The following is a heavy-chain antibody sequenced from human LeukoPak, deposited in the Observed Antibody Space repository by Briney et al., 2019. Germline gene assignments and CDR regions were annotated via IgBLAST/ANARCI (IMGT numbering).Heavy chain of an antibody. Sequence: SGGSLRLSCAASGFTFSSYSMNWVRQAPGKGLEWVSSISSSSSYIYYADSVKGRFTISRDNAKNSLYLQMKSLRAEDTAVYYCARDQWELRHDFGYWGQGTLVTVSS. CDR1: GFTFSSYS. J-gene: IGHJ4*02. D-gene: IGHD1-26*01. CDR2: ISSSSSYI. V-gene: IGHV3-21*01. CDR3: ARDQWELRHDFGY.